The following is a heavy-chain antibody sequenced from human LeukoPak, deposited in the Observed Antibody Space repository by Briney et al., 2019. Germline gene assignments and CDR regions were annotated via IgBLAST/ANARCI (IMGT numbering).Heavy chain of an antibody. V-gene: IGHV4-38-2*02. CDR1: GYSISSGYY. D-gene: IGHD6-13*01. CDR3: ARDHSSSSEDY. Sequence: SETLSLTCTVSGYSISSGYYWAWIRQPPGKGLEWIGSIFHTGSTYHNPSLKSRVTISVGTSKNQFSLKLNSVTAADTAVYYCARDHSSSSEDYWGQGTLVTVSS. J-gene: IGHJ4*02. CDR2: IFHTGST.